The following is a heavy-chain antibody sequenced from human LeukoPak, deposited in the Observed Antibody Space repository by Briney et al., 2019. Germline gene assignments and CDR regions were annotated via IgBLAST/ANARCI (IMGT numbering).Heavy chain of an antibody. D-gene: IGHD6-13*01. Sequence: EASVKVSCKASGGTFSSYAISWVRQAPGQGLEWMGRIIPNLGIANYAQKFQCRVTITADKSTSTAYMELSSLRSEDTAVYYCASMSNFSSWYRDYYYYGMDVWGQGTTVTVSS. V-gene: IGHV1-69*04. CDR3: ASMSNFSSWYRDYYYYGMDV. CDR1: GGTFSSYA. CDR2: IIPNLGIA. J-gene: IGHJ6*02.